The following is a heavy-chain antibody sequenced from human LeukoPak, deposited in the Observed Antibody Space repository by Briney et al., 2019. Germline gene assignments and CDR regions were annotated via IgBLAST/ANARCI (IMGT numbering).Heavy chain of an antibody. CDR1: GGSISSYY. CDR2: IYYSGST. V-gene: IGHV4-59*01. CDR3: ARERYSYDSGSYFYFDY. J-gene: IGHJ4*02. Sequence: SETLSLTCTVSGGSISSYYWSWIRQPPGKGLEWIGYIYYSGSTNYNPSLKSRVSISVDTSKNQFSLKLSSVTAADTAEYYCARERYSYDSGSYFYFDYWGQGTLVTVSS. D-gene: IGHD3-10*01.